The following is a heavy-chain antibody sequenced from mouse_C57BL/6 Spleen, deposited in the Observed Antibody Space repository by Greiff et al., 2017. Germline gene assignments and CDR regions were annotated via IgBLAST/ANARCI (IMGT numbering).Heavy chain of an antibody. CDR3: AREGDYYGSSSWFAY. CDR1: GYAFSSSW. J-gene: IGHJ3*01. CDR2: IYPGDGDT. Sequence: QVQLQQSGPELVKPGASVKISCKASGYAFSSSWMNWVRQRPGTGLAWIGRIYPGDGDTNYNGKFKGKATLTADKSSSTAYMQLSSLTSEDSAVYFCAREGDYYGSSSWFAYWGQGTLVTVSA. V-gene: IGHV1-82*01. D-gene: IGHD1-1*01.